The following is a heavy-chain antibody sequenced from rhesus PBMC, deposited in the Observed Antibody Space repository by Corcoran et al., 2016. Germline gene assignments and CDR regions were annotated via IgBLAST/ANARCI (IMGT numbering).Heavy chain of an antibody. Sequence: QVQLQESGPGLVKPLETLFLIRAVSGGSTSSNYWSWIRQSPGKGLEWIGYIYGGRGSTSYNPSLKSRVTISTDTSKNQFSLKLSSVTAADTAVYYCARYFLAASSLDVWGRGVLVTVSS. D-gene: IGHD4-29*01. J-gene: IGHJ5-2*02. V-gene: IGHV4-147*01. CDR1: GGSTSSNY. CDR3: ARYFLAASSLDV. CDR2: IYGGRGST.